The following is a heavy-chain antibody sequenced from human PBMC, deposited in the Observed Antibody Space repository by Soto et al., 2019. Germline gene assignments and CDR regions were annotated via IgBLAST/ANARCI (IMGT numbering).Heavy chain of an antibody. V-gene: IGHV4-4*01. Sequence: QVQLQESGPGLVKPPGTPSVTSAVSGGSISSSNWWSWVRQPPGKGLEWIGEIYHSGSTNYKPSLTSRVTISVDKSKNQFSLKLSCVTAADTAVYFCAIRTTVTTRLGYWGQATLVTVSS. J-gene: IGHJ4*02. CDR2: IYHSGST. CDR1: GGSISSSNW. CDR3: AIRTTVTTRLGY. D-gene: IGHD4-17*01.